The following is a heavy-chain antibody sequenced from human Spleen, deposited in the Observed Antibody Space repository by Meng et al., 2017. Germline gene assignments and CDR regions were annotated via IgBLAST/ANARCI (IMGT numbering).Heavy chain of an antibody. D-gene: IGHD2-15*01. Sequence: ASVKVSCKPSGYNFPDYYIHWVRRAPGQGLEWMGRINPKSGDTHYAQRFQARVTMTGDTSISTAYMELSGLRSDDTAMYYCARDEDILAAGKLFGDYRGQGTLVTVSS. CDR2: INPKSGDT. CDR1: GYNFPDYY. V-gene: IGHV1-2*06. CDR3: ARDEDILAAGKLFGDY. J-gene: IGHJ4*02.